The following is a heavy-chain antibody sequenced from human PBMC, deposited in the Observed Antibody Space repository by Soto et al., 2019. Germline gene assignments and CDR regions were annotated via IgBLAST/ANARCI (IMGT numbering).Heavy chain of an antibody. CDR1: AFTFSSYA. V-gene: IGHV3-64*01. J-gene: IGHJ4*02. CDR3: AREAAGFRRYYFDY. CDR2: ISSNGGNT. D-gene: IGHD6-19*01. Sequence: EVQLVESGGCLVQPGGSLRLSCAASAFTFSSYAMHWVRQAPGRGLEYVSAISSNGGNTYYANSVKGRFTISRDNSKNTLYLQMASLRAEDMAMYYCAREAAGFRRYYFDYWGQGTLVTVSS.